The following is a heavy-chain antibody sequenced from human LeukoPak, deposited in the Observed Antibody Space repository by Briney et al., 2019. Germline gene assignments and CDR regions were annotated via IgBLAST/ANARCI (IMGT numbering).Heavy chain of an antibody. CDR1: GFTVSSNY. D-gene: IGHD5-24*01. Sequence: GGSLRLSCAASGFTVSSNYMSWVRQAPGKGLEWVSSISSSSSYIYYADSVKGRFTISRDNAKNSLYLQMNSLRAEDTAVYYCARAAWLQYPFDYWGQGTLVTVSS. V-gene: IGHV3-21*01. CDR3: ARAAWLQYPFDY. CDR2: ISSSSSYI. J-gene: IGHJ4*02.